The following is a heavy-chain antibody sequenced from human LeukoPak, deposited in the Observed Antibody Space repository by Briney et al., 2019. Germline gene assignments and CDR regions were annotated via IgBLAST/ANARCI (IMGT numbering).Heavy chain of an antibody. J-gene: IGHJ4*02. Sequence: PGGSLRLSCEASGFTFCSFAMYWVRQAPGKGLEWIAGIFGSGGSPHYADSVKGRFTISRDNSKNTVYLQINSLRAEDTAVYYCGKTTAGYSSGQKPAWPADYWGQGTLVTVSS. CDR2: IFGSGGSP. CDR3: GKTTAGYSSGQKPAWPADY. V-gene: IGHV3-23*01. CDR1: GFTFCSFA. D-gene: IGHD5-18*01.